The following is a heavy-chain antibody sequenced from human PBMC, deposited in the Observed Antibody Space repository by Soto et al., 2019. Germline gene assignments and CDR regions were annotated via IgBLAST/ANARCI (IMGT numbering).Heavy chain of an antibody. Sequence: ASVKVSCKASGYTFASYAISWMRQAPGQGLEWMGWISAYNGDTNYAQKLQGRVTMTTDTSTSTAYMELRSLRSDDTAVYYCARDPPPPDYCGQGTLVTVSS. J-gene: IGHJ4*02. CDR3: ARDPPPPDY. CDR1: GYTFASYA. CDR2: ISAYNGDT. V-gene: IGHV1-18*01.